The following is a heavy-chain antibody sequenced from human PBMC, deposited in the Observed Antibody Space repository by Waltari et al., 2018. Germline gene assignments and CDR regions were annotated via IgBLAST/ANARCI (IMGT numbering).Heavy chain of an antibody. CDR3: ATAPDAFQIIN. CDR2: INPYSGGT. CDR1: GYTFTGYY. D-gene: IGHD2-2*01. V-gene: IGHV1-2*02. Sequence: QVQLVQSGAEVKKPGASVTVSCKTSGYTFTGYYMYWVRQAPGQGLEWMGWINPYSGGTAYAQKFQGRVTLTRDTSISTAYMELNRLISDDSAMYYCATAPDAFQIINWGQGTLVTVSS. J-gene: IGHJ4*02.